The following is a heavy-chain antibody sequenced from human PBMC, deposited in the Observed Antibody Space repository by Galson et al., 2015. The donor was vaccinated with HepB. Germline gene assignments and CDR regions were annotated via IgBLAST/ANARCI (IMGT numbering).Heavy chain of an antibody. D-gene: IGHD6-13*01. Sequence: SLRLSCAASGFTFSSYSMNWVRQAPGKGLEWVSSISSSSSYIYYADSVKGRFTISRDNAKNSLYLQMNSLRAEDTAVYYCARDPGVGSSWPFDYWGQGTLVTVSS. J-gene: IGHJ4*02. CDR1: GFTFSSYS. CDR2: ISSSSSYI. CDR3: ARDPGVGSSWPFDY. V-gene: IGHV3-21*01.